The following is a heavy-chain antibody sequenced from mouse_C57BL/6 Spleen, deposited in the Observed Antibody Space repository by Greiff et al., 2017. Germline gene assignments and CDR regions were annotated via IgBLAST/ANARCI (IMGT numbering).Heavy chain of an antibody. Sequence: QVQLKQSGAELVRPGASVTLSCKASGYTFTDYEMHWVKQTPVHGLEWIGAIDPETGGTAYNQKFKGKAILTADKSSSTAYMELRSLTSEDSAVYYCTRIDYDYDPWYFDVWAQGPRSPSPQ. CDR2: IDPETGGT. CDR3: TRIDYDYDPWYFDV. CDR1: GYTFTDYE. D-gene: IGHD2-4*01. J-gene: IGHJ1*03. V-gene: IGHV1-15*01.